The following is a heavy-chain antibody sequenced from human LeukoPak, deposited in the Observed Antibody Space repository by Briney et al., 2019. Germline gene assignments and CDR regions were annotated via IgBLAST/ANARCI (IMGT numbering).Heavy chain of an antibody. V-gene: IGHV3-23*01. CDR3: AKDPSQLVVSWFDP. Sequence: GGSLRLSCAATGFTFSGYAMSWVRQAPGKGLEWVSAISGSGGSTYYADSVKGQFTIPRDNSKNTLYLQMNSLRAEDTAVYYCAKDPSQLVVSWFDPWGQGTLVTVSS. CDR2: ISGSGGST. J-gene: IGHJ5*02. CDR1: GFTFSGYA. D-gene: IGHD6-13*01.